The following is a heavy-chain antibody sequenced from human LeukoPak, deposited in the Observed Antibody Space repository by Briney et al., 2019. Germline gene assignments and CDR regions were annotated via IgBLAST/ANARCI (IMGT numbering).Heavy chain of an antibody. CDR3: ARDLGDYDIYFDY. CDR2: IWYDGSNK. V-gene: IGHV3-33*01. D-gene: IGHD3-9*01. J-gene: IGHJ4*02. Sequence: PGGSLRLSCAASGFTFSSYGMHWVRQAPGKGLEWVAVIWYDGSNKYYADSVKGRFTISRDNSKNTLYLQMNSLRAEDTAVYYCARDLGDYDIYFDYWGQGTLVTVSS. CDR1: GFTFSSYG.